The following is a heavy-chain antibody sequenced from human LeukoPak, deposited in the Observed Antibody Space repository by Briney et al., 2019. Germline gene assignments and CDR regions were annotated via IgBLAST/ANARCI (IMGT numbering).Heavy chain of an antibody. CDR2: ISSSGSTI. CDR1: GFTFSSYE. V-gene: IGHV3-48*03. D-gene: IGHD3-22*01. CDR3: ARETRLLIGY. J-gene: IGHJ4*02. Sequence: PGGSLRLSCAASGFTFSSYEMNWVRQAPGKGLEWVSYISSSGSTIYYADSVKGRFTFSRDNAKNSLYLQMNSLRAEDTAVYYCARETRLLIGYWGQGTLVTVSS.